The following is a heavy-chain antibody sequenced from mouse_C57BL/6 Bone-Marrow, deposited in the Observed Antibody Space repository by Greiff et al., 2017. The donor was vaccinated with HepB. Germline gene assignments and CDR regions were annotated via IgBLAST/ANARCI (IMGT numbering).Heavy chain of an antibody. Sequence: EVMLVESGGGLVQPGGSLKLSCAASGFTFSNYYMHWVRQTPEKRLEWVACISNGVGSTNYAATVKGRFTISRDNATNTLYLQMSRLKSEDTAMYYCARYSSFAYWGQGTLVTVSA. CDR2: ISNGVGST. CDR3: ARYSSFAY. CDR1: GFTFSNYY. J-gene: IGHJ3*01. V-gene: IGHV5-12*01.